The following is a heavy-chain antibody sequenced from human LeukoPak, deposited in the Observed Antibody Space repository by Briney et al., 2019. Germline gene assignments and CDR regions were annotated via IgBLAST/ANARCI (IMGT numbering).Heavy chain of an antibody. J-gene: IGHJ4*02. CDR1: GGSFRGYY. D-gene: IGHD5-12*01. CDR2: INHSGST. CDR3: ARGGVGRVATIVVY. V-gene: IGHV4-34*01. Sequence: SETLSLTCAVYGGSFRGYYWIWIRQPPGKGLEGIGEINHSGSTNYNPSLKSRVTISVDTSKNQFSLKLSSVTAADTAVYYCARGGVGRVATIVVYWGQGTLVTVSS.